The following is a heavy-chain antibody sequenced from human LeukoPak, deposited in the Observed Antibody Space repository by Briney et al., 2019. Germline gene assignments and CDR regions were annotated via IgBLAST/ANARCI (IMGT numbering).Heavy chain of an antibody. J-gene: IGHJ3*02. CDR3: ARHSQTGTRAFDI. CDR2: IYNGGSP. Sequence: SETLSLTCVVSGGSMTGYYWSWIRQPPGRGLEWIGYIYNGGSPNYNPSLKSRVAISIDTSNNHLFLKLNSVTAADTAMHYCARHSQTGTRAFDIWGQGTRVTVS. D-gene: IGHD3-10*01. V-gene: IGHV4-59*08. CDR1: GGSMTGYY.